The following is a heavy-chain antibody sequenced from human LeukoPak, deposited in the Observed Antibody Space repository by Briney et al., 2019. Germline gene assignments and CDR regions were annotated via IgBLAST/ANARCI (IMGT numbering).Heavy chain of an antibody. V-gene: IGHV3-9*01. Sequence: GGSLRLSCAASGFTFDDYAMHRVRQAPGKALEWVSGLSWSSGSIGYADSVKGRFTISRDNAKNSLYLQMNSLRAEDTALYYCAKDVGYSSYYFDYWGQGTLVTVSS. D-gene: IGHD6-13*01. CDR1: GFTFDDYA. CDR3: AKDVGYSSYYFDY. J-gene: IGHJ4*02. CDR2: LSWSSGSI.